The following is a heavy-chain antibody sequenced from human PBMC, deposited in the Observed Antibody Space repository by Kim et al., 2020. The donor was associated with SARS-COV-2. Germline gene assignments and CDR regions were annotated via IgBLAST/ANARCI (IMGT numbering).Heavy chain of an antibody. D-gene: IGHD3-10*01. V-gene: IGHV4-39*01. CDR2: IYYSGST. CDR3: ASLDYYGSGTYRRDY. J-gene: IGHJ4*02. Sequence: SETLSLTCTVSGGSISSSSYYWGWIRQPPGKGLEWIGSIYYSGSTYYNPSLKSRVTISVDTSKNQFSLKLSSVTAADTAVYYCASLDYYGSGTYRRDYWGQATLVTVSS. CDR1: GGSISSSSYY.